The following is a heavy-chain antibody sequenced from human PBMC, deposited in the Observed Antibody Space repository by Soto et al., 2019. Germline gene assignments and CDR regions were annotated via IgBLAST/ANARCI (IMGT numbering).Heavy chain of an antibody. J-gene: IGHJ4*02. V-gene: IGHV3-23*01. CDR2: VSTSGGST. D-gene: IGHD3-10*01. Sequence: PGGSLRLSCAASGFTFSSYAMNWVRQAPGKGLEWVSAVSTSGGSTYYANSVKGRFTISRDNSKNTLYLQMNSLRAEDTAVYYCVKANSCGEELEYWVQGTLVAVSS. CDR1: GFTFSSYA. CDR3: VKANSCGEELEY.